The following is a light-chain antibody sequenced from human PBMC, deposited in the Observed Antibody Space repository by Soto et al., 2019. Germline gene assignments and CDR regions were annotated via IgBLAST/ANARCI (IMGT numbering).Light chain of an antibody. V-gene: IGKV3-20*01. CDR1: QSVSSSY. CDR2: GAS. Sequence: EIVLTQSPGTLSLSPGERATLSCRASQSVSSSYLAWYQQKPGQAPRLLIYGASSRATGIPDRFSGSGSGTDFTLTISRLEPEDLAVYYCQQYSSSPKWTFGQGTKVEIK. CDR3: QQYSSSPKWT. J-gene: IGKJ1*01.